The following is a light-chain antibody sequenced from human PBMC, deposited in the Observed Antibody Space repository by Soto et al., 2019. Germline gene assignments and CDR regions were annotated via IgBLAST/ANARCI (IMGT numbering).Light chain of an antibody. CDR3: SSYASSSSYV. CDR1: SSDVGGYNH. CDR2: EVT. V-gene: IGLV2-14*01. Sequence: QSALTQPASVSGSPGQSITISCTGTSSDVGGYNHVSWYQIHPGKAPKLIIYEVTSRPSGVSYRFSGSKSGNSASLTISGLLAEDEADHYCSSYASSSSYVFGGGTKLTVL. J-gene: IGLJ1*01.